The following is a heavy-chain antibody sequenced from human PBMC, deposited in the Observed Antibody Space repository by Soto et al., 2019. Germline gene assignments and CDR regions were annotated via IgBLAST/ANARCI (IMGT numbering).Heavy chain of an antibody. CDR3: AKDPRRMLVDLGELSLEGYFDY. CDR2: ISGSGGST. J-gene: IGHJ4*02. CDR1: GFTFSSYA. V-gene: IGHV3-23*01. Sequence: GGSLRLSCAASGFTFSSYAMSWVRQAPGKGLEWVSAISGSGGSTYYADSVKGRFTISRDNSKNTLYLQMNSLRAEDTAVYYCAKDPRRMLVDLGELSLEGYFDYWGQGTLVTVSS. D-gene: IGHD3-16*02.